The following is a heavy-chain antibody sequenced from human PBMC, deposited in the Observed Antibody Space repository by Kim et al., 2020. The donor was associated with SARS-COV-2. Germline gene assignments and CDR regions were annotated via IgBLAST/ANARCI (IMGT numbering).Heavy chain of an antibody. CDR3: ARGHGDYRQRGGLPGGSSRSPQITNYYFDY. V-gene: IGHV4-34*01. J-gene: IGHJ4*02. D-gene: IGHD4-17*01. Sequence: SETLSLTCAVYGGSFSGYYWSWIRQPPGKGLEWIGEINHSGSTNYNPSLKSRVTISVDTSKNQFSLKLSSVTAADTAVYYCARGHGDYRQRGGLPGGSSRSPQITNYYFDYWGQGTLVTVSS. CDR1: GGSFSGYY. CDR2: INHSGST.